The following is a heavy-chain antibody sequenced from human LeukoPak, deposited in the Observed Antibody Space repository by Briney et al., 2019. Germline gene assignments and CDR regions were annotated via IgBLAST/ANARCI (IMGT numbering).Heavy chain of an antibody. V-gene: IGHV4-59*01. CDR3: AKDPTHYRVWDDYDSTVLSY. J-gene: IGHJ4*02. CDR1: GGFISNYF. Sequence: SETLSLTCTVSGGFISNYFGNWIRQAPGKGLEWIGYIYNSGDTFYNPSLKSRVTISVDTSRNQFSLNLNSVRAADTAVYYCAKDPTHYRVWDDYDSTVLSYWGQGTLVTVSS. CDR2: IYNSGDT. D-gene: IGHD3-22*01.